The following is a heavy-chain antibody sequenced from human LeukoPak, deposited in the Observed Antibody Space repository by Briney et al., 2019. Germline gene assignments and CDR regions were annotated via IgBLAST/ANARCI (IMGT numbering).Heavy chain of an antibody. D-gene: IGHD5-18*01. J-gene: IGHJ4*02. CDR1: GYTFTGYY. CDR3: ARALNAGYSPYYFDY. Sequence: ASVKVSCKASGYTFTGYYMHWVRQAPGQGLEWMGWINPNSGGTNYAQKFQGRVTMTRDTSISTAYMELSRLRSDDTAVNYCARALNAGYSPYYFDYWGQGTLVTVSS. V-gene: IGHV1-2*02. CDR2: INPNSGGT.